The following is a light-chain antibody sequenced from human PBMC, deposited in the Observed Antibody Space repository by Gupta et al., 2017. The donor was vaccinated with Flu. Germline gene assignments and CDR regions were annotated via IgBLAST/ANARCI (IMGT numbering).Light chain of an antibody. Sequence: IMMTQSPPSLPVTPGEPASISCRSSQSLLHSNGYNYLDWYLQKLGQSPQLLIYLGSNRASGVPDRFSGSGSVTDFTLKISRVEAEDVGVYYCMQSVQYPRTFGQGTKVDIK. CDR1: QSLLHSNGYNY. CDR3: MQSVQYPRT. J-gene: IGKJ1*01. CDR2: LGS. V-gene: IGKV2-28*01.